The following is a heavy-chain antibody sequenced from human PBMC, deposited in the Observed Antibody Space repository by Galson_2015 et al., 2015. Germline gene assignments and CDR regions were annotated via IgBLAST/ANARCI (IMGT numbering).Heavy chain of an antibody. Sequence: SLRLSCAASGFTFSSYWMHWVRQAPGKGLVWVSRINSDGSSISYADSVKGRLTISRDNAKNTLYLQMNSLRAEDTAVYHCVRDRGCSGGSCSLAFDIWGQGTMVTVSS. D-gene: IGHD2-15*01. J-gene: IGHJ3*02. CDR2: INSDGSSI. CDR3: VRDRGCSGGSCSLAFDI. CDR1: GFTFSSYW. V-gene: IGHV3-74*01.